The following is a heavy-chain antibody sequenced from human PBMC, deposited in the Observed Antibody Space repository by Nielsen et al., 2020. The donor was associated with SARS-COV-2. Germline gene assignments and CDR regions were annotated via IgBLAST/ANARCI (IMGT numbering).Heavy chain of an antibody. J-gene: IGHJ4*02. CDR3: AREQRTSGFDY. CDR2: ISGNGDNI. CDR1: GFTFIYYE. V-gene: IGHV3-48*03. Sequence: GESLKISCSASGFTFIYYEMNWVRQAPGQGLERVSYISGNGDNIDYADFVEGRFTLSRDNAENSMYLQLNSLRVEDTGVYYCAREQRTSGFDYWGPGVLVTVSP. D-gene: IGHD2-2*01.